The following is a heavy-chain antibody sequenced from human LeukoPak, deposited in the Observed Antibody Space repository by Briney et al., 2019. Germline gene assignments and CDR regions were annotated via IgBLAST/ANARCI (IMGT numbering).Heavy chain of an antibody. Sequence: GGSLRLSFAASGFTFSSYEMNWVRQAPGKGLEWVSYISSSGSTIYYADSVKGRFTISRDNAKNSLYLQMNSLRDEDTAVYCCAREQSLYSYGVARDAFDIWGQGTMVTVSS. CDR1: GFTFSSYE. CDR3: AREQSLYSYGVARDAFDI. D-gene: IGHD5-18*01. J-gene: IGHJ3*02. CDR2: ISSSGSTI. V-gene: IGHV3-48*03.